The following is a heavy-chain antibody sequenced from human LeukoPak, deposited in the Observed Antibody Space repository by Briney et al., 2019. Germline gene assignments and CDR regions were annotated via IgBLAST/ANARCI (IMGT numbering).Heavy chain of an antibody. Sequence: GGSLRLSCAASGFSFRSYSMNWVRQAPGKGLEWVSSISSNSSNIYYADSVKGRSTISRDNAKNSLYLQMNSLRAEDTAVYYCARDGVPYYYDSSPRFDPWGQGTLVTVSS. J-gene: IGHJ5*02. CDR1: GFSFRSYS. CDR3: ARDGVPYYYDSSPRFDP. V-gene: IGHV3-21*01. CDR2: ISSNSSNI. D-gene: IGHD3-22*01.